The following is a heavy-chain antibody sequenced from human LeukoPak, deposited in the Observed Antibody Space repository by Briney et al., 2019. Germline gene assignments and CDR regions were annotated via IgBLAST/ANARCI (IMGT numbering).Heavy chain of an antibody. CDR2: INPSGGST. J-gene: IGHJ4*02. Sequence: ASVKVSCKASGYTFIGHYMHWVRQAPGQGLEWMGIINPSGGSTNYAQKFQGRVTMTRDTSTSTVYMELSSLRSEDTAVYYCARFAVHRRITVAGQFGLDYWGQGTLVSLSS. D-gene: IGHD6-19*01. V-gene: IGHV1-46*01. CDR3: ARFAVHRRITVAGQFGLDY. CDR1: GYTFIGHY.